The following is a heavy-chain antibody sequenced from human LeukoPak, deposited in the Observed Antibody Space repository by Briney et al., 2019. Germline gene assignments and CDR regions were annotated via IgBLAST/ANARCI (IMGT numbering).Heavy chain of an antibody. CDR1: GFTFSAFT. CDR3: TRVGYIDEGIDY. CDR2: ISNAGSYI. J-gene: IGHJ4*02. Sequence: GGSLRLSCAASGFTFSAFTMNWVRQAPGKGLEWVSSISNAGSYIYYADSVKGRFTISRDNAKNSLYLQMNSLRAEDTAIYYCTRVGYIDEGIDYWGQGTLVTVSS. D-gene: IGHD5-24*01. V-gene: IGHV3-21*06.